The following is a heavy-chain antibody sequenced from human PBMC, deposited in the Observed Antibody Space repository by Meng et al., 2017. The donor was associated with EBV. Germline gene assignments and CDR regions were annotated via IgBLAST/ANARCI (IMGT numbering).Heavy chain of an antibody. D-gene: IGHD6-19*01. J-gene: IGHJ4*02. V-gene: IGHV1-2*06. CDR1: GSTFTGYY. CDR3: ARVGIAVAGTRDY. Sequence: QVQLVHAGAEVKKPGASVKVSCKASGSTFTGYYMHWVRQHPAQGFEWMGRINPNSGGKNYAQKFQGRVTMTRDTSISTAYMELSRLRSDDTAVYYCARVGIAVAGTRDYWGQGTLVTVSS. CDR2: INPNSGGK.